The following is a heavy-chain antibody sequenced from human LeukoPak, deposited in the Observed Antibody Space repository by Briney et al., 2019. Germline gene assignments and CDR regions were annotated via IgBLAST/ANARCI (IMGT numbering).Heavy chain of an antibody. CDR1: GFTFRSHE. V-gene: IGHV3-48*03. CDR3: ARASYNSDWYFDQ. D-gene: IGHD6-19*01. CDR2: ISTSGSII. J-gene: IGHJ4*02. Sequence: PGGSLRLSCAVSGFTFRSHEMNWVRQPPGKGLEWISYISTSGSIIYYADSVKGRFTISRDNARNSLFLQMGSLKVEDTAVYYCARASYNSDWYFDQWGQGTLVTVSS.